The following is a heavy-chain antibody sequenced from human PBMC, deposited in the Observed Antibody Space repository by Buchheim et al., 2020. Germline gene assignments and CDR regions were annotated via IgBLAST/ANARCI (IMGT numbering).Heavy chain of an antibody. J-gene: IGHJ4*02. CDR2: TAYGGGNDS. V-gene: IGHV3-23*01. Sequence: EVRLLESGGGLVQPGGSLRLSCAGSGYTFSGHAISWVRQAPGKGLEWVSATAYGGGNDSYYADSVRGRFTLPIDNSINTVYQQMNSLTAEDTAVYYCAKEDYGGSLDYWGQGTL. CDR3: AKEDYGGSLDY. CDR1: GYTFSGHA. D-gene: IGHD4/OR15-4a*01.